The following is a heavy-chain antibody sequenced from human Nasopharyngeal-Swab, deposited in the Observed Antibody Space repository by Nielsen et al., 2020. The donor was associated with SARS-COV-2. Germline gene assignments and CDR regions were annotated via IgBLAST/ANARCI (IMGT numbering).Heavy chain of an antibody. J-gene: IGHJ6*03. CDR1: GYTFTSYY. V-gene: IGHV1-46*01. D-gene: IGHD3-9*01. Sequence: ASVKVSCKASGYTFTSYYMHWVRQAPGQGLEWMGIINTSGGSTSYAQKFQGRVTMTRDTSTSTVYMELSSLRSEDTAVYYCARDPTLTYYDILTGYRTPDYYMDVWGKGTTVTVSS. CDR3: ARDPTLTYYDILTGYRTPDYYMDV. CDR2: INTSGGST.